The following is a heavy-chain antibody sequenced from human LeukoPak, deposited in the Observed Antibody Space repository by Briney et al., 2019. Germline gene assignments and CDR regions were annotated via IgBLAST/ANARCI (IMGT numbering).Heavy chain of an antibody. CDR3: AKRGSGYDSGVVDY. V-gene: IGHV3-23*01. CDR2: ISGSGGST. Sequence: GGSLRLSCAASGFTFSSYAMSWVRQAPGKGLEWVSAISGSGGSTYYADSVKGRFAISRDNSKNTLYLQMNSLRAEDTAVYYCAKRGSGYDSGVVDYWGQGTLVTVSS. CDR1: GFTFSSYA. D-gene: IGHD5-12*01. J-gene: IGHJ4*02.